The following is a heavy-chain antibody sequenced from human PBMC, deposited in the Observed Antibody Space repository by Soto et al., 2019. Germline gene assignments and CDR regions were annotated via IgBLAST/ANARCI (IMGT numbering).Heavy chain of an antibody. Sequence: GESLKISCKASGYSFTSYWIAWVRQMPGKGLEWMGIIYPGDSDTRYSPSFQGQVTISADKSINTAYLQWSSLKASDTAMYYCARHDPVVTQNFDYWGQGTLVTVSS. CDR3: ARHDPVVTQNFDY. J-gene: IGHJ4*02. V-gene: IGHV5-51*01. D-gene: IGHD2-21*02. CDR2: IYPGDSDT. CDR1: GYSFTSYW.